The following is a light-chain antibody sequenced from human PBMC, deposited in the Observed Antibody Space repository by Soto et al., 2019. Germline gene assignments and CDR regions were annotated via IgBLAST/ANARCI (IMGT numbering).Light chain of an antibody. V-gene: IGKV3-11*01. J-gene: IGKJ2*01. CDR3: QQRSNWPPRYT. CDR1: QSVGSY. Sequence: EIVLTQSPATLSLSPGERATLSCRASQSVGSYLAWYQHKPGQAPRLLIYDVSKRATGIPARFSGSGSGTDFTLTISSLEPEDFAVYYCQQRSNWPPRYTFGQGTKLEIK. CDR2: DVS.